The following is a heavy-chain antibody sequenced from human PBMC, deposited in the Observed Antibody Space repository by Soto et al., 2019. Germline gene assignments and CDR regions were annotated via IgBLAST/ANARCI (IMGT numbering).Heavy chain of an antibody. CDR3: AVWYYYDSSGYKGYYLDY. Sequence: GESLKISCKGSGYDFTSYWIGWVRQRPGKGLEWMGSIYPADSNIRYSPSFQGQVTISADKSIRSAYLRWTSLKASDTGMYYCAVWYYYDSSGYKGYYLDYWGQGTLVTVSS. CDR1: GYDFTSYW. D-gene: IGHD3-22*01. V-gene: IGHV5-51*01. J-gene: IGHJ4*02. CDR2: IYPADSNI.